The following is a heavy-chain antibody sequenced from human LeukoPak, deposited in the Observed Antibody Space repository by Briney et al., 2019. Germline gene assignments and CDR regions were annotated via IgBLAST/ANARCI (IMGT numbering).Heavy chain of an antibody. J-gene: IGHJ4*02. D-gene: IGHD3/OR15-3a*01. Sequence: PSETLSLTCAVSGGSISHDNWWSWIRQPPGKGLEWIGSIYYSGNTYYNASLKSQVSISIDTSKNQFSLRLTSVTAADTAVYYCARQTGSGLFILPGGQGTLVTVSS. CDR3: ARQTGSGLFILP. V-gene: IGHV4-39*01. CDR2: IYYSGNT. CDR1: GGSISHDNW.